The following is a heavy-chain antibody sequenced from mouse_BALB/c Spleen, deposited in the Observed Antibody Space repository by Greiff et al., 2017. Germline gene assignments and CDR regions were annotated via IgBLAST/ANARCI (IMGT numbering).Heavy chain of an antibody. V-gene: IGHV2-6-7*01. Sequence: VQRVESGPGLVAPSQSLSITCTVSGFSLTGYGVNWVRQPPGKGLEWLGMIWGDGSTDYNSALKSRLSISKDNSKSQVFLKMNSLQTDDTARYYCARDGGSSYGYFDVWGAGTTVTVSS. J-gene: IGHJ1*01. D-gene: IGHD1-1*01. CDR2: IWGDGST. CDR3: ARDGGSSYGYFDV. CDR1: GFSLTGYG.